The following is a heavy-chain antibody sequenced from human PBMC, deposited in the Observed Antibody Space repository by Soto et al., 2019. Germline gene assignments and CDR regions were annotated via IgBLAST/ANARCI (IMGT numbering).Heavy chain of an antibody. CDR3: AREFGSSNFWLPFIY. CDR1: GFTFSSYS. Sequence: GGSLRLSCAASGFTFSSYSMNWVRQAPGKGLELVSYISSSSSTIYYADSVKGRFTISRDNAKHSLYLQMNSLRDEDTAVYYCAREFGSSNFWLPFIYWGQGALVTVSS. J-gene: IGHJ4*02. V-gene: IGHV3-48*02. D-gene: IGHD3-3*01. CDR2: ISSSSSTI.